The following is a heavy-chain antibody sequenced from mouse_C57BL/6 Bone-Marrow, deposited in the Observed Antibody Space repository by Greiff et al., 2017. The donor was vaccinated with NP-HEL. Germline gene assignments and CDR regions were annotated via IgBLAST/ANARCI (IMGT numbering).Heavy chain of an antibody. V-gene: IGHV5-16*01. CDR3: ARVHYYGSSYGFAY. D-gene: IGHD1-1*01. J-gene: IGHJ3*01. Sequence: EVKVVESEGGLVQPGSSMKLSCTASGFTFSDYYMAWVRQVPEKGLEWVANINYDGSSTYYLDSLKSRFIISRDNAKNILYLQMSSLKSEDTATYYCARVHYYGSSYGFAYWGQGTLVTVSA. CDR1: GFTFSDYY. CDR2: INYDGSST.